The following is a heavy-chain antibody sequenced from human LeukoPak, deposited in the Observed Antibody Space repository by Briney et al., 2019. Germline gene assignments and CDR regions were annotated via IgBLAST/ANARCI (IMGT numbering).Heavy chain of an antibody. CDR2: ISSSSSYI. D-gene: IGHD3-22*01. V-gene: IGHV3-21*04. CDR1: GFTFSSYS. Sequence: GGSLRLSCAASGFTFSSYSMNWVRQAPGKGLEWVSSISSSSSYIYYADSVKGRFTISRDNAKNSLYLQMNSLRAEDTAVYYCARSGGYDSSGYYFYYYGMDVWGQGTTVTVSS. J-gene: IGHJ6*02. CDR3: ARSGGYDSSGYYFYYYGMDV.